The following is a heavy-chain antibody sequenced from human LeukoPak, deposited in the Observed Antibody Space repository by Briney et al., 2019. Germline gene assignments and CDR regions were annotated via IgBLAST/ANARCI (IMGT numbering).Heavy chain of an antibody. CDR3: ARDPSPFYSGSYLGFDP. V-gene: IGHV4-59*01. D-gene: IGHD1-26*01. CDR1: GGSISSYY. CDR2: IYYSGNT. Sequence: SETLSLTCTVSGGSISSYYWSWIRQPPGKGLEWIGYIYYSGNTNYNPSLKSRVTISVVTSKNQISLKLSSVTAADTAVYYCARDPSPFYSGSYLGFDPWGQGTLVTVSS. J-gene: IGHJ5*02.